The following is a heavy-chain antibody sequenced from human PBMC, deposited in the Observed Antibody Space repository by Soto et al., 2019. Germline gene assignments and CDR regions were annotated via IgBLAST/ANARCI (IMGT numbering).Heavy chain of an antibody. Sequence: PGWSLRLSCAASGFIFSSYTMHWVRQAPCKGLEWVGVITYDGSNQYYADSVKGRFTISRDNSRNMLFLQMNSLRPDDTAVYYCARAPSGSYPEFDYWGQGTLVTVSS. CDR1: GFIFSSYT. V-gene: IGHV3-30-3*01. D-gene: IGHD1-26*01. CDR3: ARAPSGSYPEFDY. J-gene: IGHJ4*02. CDR2: ITYDGSNQ.